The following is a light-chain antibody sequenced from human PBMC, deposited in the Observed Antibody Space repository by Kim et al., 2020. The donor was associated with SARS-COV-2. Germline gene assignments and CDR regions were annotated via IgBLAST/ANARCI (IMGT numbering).Light chain of an antibody. J-gene: IGKJ4*01. Sequence: APGEGATHSCRASQSVRSSYLAWYQQKPGQAPRLLIYGASSRATGIPDRFSGSGSGTDFTLTISRLEPEDFAVYYCQQYGSSPLTFGGGTKVDIK. V-gene: IGKV3-20*01. CDR1: QSVRSSY. CDR3: QQYGSSPLT. CDR2: GAS.